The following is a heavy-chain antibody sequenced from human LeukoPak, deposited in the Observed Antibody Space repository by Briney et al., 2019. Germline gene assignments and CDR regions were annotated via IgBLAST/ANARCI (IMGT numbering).Heavy chain of an antibody. V-gene: IGHV4-4*07. CDR1: GGSISSYY. Sequence: PSETLSLTCTVSGGSISSYYWSWIRQPAGKGLEWIGRIYTSGSTNYNPSLKSRVTISVDTSKNQFSLMLSSVTAADTAVYYCARDAAPYYDFWSGQGAFDIWGQGTMVTVSS. D-gene: IGHD3-3*01. CDR2: IYTSGST. J-gene: IGHJ3*02. CDR3: ARDAAPYYDFWSGQGAFDI.